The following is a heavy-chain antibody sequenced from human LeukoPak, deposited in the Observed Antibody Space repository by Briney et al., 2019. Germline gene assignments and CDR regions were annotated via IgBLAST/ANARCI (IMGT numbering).Heavy chain of an antibody. CDR1: GYTFTGYY. J-gene: IGHJ4*02. CDR2: IIPILGIA. CDR3: ATSSPSDY. D-gene: IGHD6-6*01. Sequence: PGASVKVSCKASGYTFTGYYMHWVRQAPGQGLEWMGRIIPILGIANYAQKFQGRVTITADKSTSTACMELSSLRSEDTAVYYCATSSPSDYWGQGTLVTVSS. V-gene: IGHV1-69*02.